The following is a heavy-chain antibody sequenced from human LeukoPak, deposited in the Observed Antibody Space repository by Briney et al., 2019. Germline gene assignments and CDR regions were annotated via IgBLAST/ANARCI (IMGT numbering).Heavy chain of an antibody. CDR1: GFTFSSYS. V-gene: IGHV3-21*01. J-gene: IGHJ4*02. Sequence: PGGSLRLSCAASGFTFSSYSMNWVRQAPGKGLEWVSSISSSSSYIYYADSVKGRFTISRDNAKNSLYLQMNSLRAEDTAVYYCASGTLSYYYGSGSYFDYWGQGTLVTVSS. CDR2: ISSSSSYI. D-gene: IGHD3-10*01. CDR3: ASGTLSYYYGSGSYFDY.